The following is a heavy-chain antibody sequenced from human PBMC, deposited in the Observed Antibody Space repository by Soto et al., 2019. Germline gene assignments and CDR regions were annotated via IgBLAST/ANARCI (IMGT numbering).Heavy chain of an antibody. J-gene: IGHJ6*02. Sequence: GGSLRLSCAASGFTFSSYGMHWVRQAPGKGLEWVAVISYGGSNKYYADSVKGRFTISRDNSENTLYLQMNSLRAEDTAVYYCAKLNFDWAPGTVVGTMDVWGQGTTVTVSS. CDR3: AKLNFDWAPGTVVGTMDV. D-gene: IGHD3-9*01. CDR2: ISYGGSNK. V-gene: IGHV3-30*18. CDR1: GFTFSSYG.